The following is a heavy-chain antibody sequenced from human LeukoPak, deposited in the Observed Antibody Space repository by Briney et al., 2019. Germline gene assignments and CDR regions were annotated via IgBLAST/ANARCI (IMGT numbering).Heavy chain of an antibody. CDR1: GFTFDDYA. Sequence: GRSLRLSCAASGFTFDDYAMRWVRQAPGKGLEWVSGISWNSGSIGYADSVKGRFTISRDNAKNSLYLQMNSLRAEDTALYYCAKDTTPERIAVAGTRPFDYWGQGTLVTVSS. V-gene: IGHV3-9*01. D-gene: IGHD6-19*01. CDR3: AKDTTPERIAVAGTRPFDY. CDR2: ISWNSGSI. J-gene: IGHJ4*02.